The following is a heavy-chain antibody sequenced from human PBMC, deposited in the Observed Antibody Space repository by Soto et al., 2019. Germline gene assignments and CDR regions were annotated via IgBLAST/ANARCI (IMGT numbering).Heavy chain of an antibody. CDR2: ISSSSSYI. D-gene: IGHD3-9*01. CDR3: ARDRVLRYFDWFHWDAFDF. Sequence: PGGSLRLSCAASGFTFSSYSMNWVRQAPGKGLEWVSSISSSSSYIYYADSVKGRFTISRDNAKNSLYLQMNSLRAEDTAVYYCARDRVLRYFDWFHWDAFDFWGQGSLVTGSS. V-gene: IGHV3-21*01. CDR1: GFTFSSYS. J-gene: IGHJ3*01.